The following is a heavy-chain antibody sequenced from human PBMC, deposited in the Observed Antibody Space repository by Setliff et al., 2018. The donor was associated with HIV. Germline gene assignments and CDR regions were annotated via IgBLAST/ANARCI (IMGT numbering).Heavy chain of an antibody. CDR1: GFTFSAFP. V-gene: IGHV3-30*04. Sequence: GGSLRLSCAASGFTFSAFPMHWVRQAPGKGLEWVAVISYDGSNNYYADSVKGRFTISRDNSKNTLYLQVNSLRAEDTAVYHCAKGREYGSGTWRAMDVWGKGTTVTVSS. J-gene: IGHJ6*03. CDR3: AKGREYGSGTWRAMDV. D-gene: IGHD3-10*01. CDR2: ISYDGSNN.